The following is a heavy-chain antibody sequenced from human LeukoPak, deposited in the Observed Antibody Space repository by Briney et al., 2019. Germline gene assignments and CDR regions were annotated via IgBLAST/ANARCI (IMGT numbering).Heavy chain of an antibody. D-gene: IGHD5-12*01. CDR2: ISVSGGST. Sequence: PGGSLRLSCAASGFTFSSYGTSWGRQAPGKGLEWVSAISVSGGSTYYADSVKGRFTISRDNSKNTLYLQMNSLRAEDTAAYYCAKGPYSGYDFVFDYWGQGTLVTVSS. CDR3: AKGPYSGYDFVFDY. CDR1: GFTFSSYG. V-gene: IGHV3-23*01. J-gene: IGHJ4*02.